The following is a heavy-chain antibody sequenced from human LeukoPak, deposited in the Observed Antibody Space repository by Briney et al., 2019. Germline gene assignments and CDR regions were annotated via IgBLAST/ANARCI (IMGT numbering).Heavy chain of an antibody. CDR2: MNPNSGNT. J-gene: IGHJ6*03. CDR3: ARGRRVTIFTYYYYMDV. V-gene: IGHV1-8*01. D-gene: IGHD3-3*01. CDR1: GYTFTSYD. Sequence: GASVKVSCKASGYTFTSYDINWVRQATGQGLEWMGWMNPNSGNTGYAQKFQGRVTMTRNTSISTAYMELSSLRSEDTAVYYCARGRRVTIFTYYYYMDVWGQGTTVTVSS.